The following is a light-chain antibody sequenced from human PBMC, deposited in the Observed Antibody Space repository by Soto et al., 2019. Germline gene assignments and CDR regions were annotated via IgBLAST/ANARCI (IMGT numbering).Light chain of an antibody. CDR3: QQADSIPLT. Sequence: DIQMTQSPSFVSASVGDRVTITCRASQDISKWLAWYQQKPGRAPKILIFAASTLQRGVPSRFSGSGSGTDCALTNSSLQPEDSATYFCQQADSIPLTFCGGTKVDFK. J-gene: IGKJ4*01. CDR2: AAS. V-gene: IGKV1-12*01. CDR1: QDISKW.